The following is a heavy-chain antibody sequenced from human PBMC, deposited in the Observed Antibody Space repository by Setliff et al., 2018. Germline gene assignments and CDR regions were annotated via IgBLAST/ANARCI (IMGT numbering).Heavy chain of an antibody. CDR2: IYYSGST. J-gene: IGHJ6*02. Sequence: SETLSLTCAVSGYSISSAYYWGWIRQPPGKGLEWIGSIYYSGSTYYNPSLKSRVTISVDTSKNQFSLKLSSVTAADTAVYYCARDRQYCSSPTCYSSYFYYYGMDVWGQGTTVTVSS. CDR3: ARDRQYCSSPTCYSSYFYYYGMDV. D-gene: IGHD2-2*02. CDR1: GYSISSAYY. V-gene: IGHV4-38-2*02.